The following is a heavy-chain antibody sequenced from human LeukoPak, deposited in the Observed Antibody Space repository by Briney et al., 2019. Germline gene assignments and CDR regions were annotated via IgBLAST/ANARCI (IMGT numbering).Heavy chain of an antibody. CDR3: ARDPRGSLFDAFDI. D-gene: IGHD3-10*01. J-gene: IGHJ3*02. CDR1: GFTFSSYG. CDR2: IYSGGST. Sequence: GGSLRLSCAASGFTFSSYGMHWVRQAPGKGLEWVSVIYSGGSTYYADSVKGRFTISRDNSKNTLYLQMNSLRAEDTAVYYCARDPRGSLFDAFDIWGQGTMVTVSS. V-gene: IGHV3-53*01.